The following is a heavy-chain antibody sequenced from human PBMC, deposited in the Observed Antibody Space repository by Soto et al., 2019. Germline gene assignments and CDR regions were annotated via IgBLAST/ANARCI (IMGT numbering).Heavy chain of an antibody. CDR1: GFTFSSYG. J-gene: IGHJ5*02. V-gene: IGHV3-30*18. CDR3: AKDGPIYVSSGYYFNWFDP. Sequence: QVQLVESGGGVVQPGRSLRLSCAASGFTFSSYGMHWVRQAPGKGLEWVAVISYDGSNKYYADSVKGRFTISRDNSKNTLYLQMNSLKAEDMAVYYCAKDGPIYVSSGYYFNWFDPWGQGTPVTVSS. D-gene: IGHD3-22*01. CDR2: ISYDGSNK.